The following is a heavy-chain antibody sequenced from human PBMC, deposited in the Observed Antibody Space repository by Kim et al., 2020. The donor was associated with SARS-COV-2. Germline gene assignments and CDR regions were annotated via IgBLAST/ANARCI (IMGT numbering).Heavy chain of an antibody. V-gene: IGHV3-33*01. J-gene: IGHJ6*02. CDR3: ARTPSYYYGMDV. Sequence: YYADSVKGRFTISRGNSKNTLYLQMSSLRAEDTAVYYCARTPSYYYGMDVWGQGTTVTVSS.